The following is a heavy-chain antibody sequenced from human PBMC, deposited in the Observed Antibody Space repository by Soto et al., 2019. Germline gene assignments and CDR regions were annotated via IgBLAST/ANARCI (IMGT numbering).Heavy chain of an antibody. J-gene: IGHJ1*01. Sequence: EVQLVESGGGLVKPGGSLRLSCAASGFTFSNSGMNWVRQAPGKGLEWVSYISSSGYIFYADSVKGRFTISRDNAKDALYLQMNSLRAEDTAVYYCARDRGAVTTLGFQIWGQGALVTVSS. V-gene: IGHV3-21*01. CDR1: GFTFSNSG. CDR2: ISSSGYI. CDR3: ARDRGAVTTLGFQI. D-gene: IGHD4-17*01.